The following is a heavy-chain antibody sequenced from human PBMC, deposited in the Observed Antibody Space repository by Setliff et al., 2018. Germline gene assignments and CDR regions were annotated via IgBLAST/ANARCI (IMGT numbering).Heavy chain of an antibody. Sequence: HPGWSLRLSCEASGFTFSIYWMTWVRQAPGKGLEWVATINQDGSEKSSVDSVKGRFTISRDNAKNSLYLQMNSLRAEDTAVYYCARDGGEYWGQGTLVTVSS. D-gene: IGHD3-16*01. CDR1: GFTFSIYW. V-gene: IGHV3-7*01. CDR3: ARDGGEY. J-gene: IGHJ4*02. CDR2: INQDGSEK.